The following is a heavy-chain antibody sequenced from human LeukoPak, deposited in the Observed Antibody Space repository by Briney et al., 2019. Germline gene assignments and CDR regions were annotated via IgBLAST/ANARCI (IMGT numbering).Heavy chain of an antibody. CDR2: INPSGGST. Sequence: ASVKVSCKASGYTFTSYYMHWVRQAPGQGLEWMGIINPSGGSTSYAQKFQGRVTMTRDTSTGTVYMELSSLRSEDTAVYYCASSTVTTNGDYWGQGTLVTVSS. V-gene: IGHV1-46*01. CDR1: GYTFTSYY. J-gene: IGHJ4*02. CDR3: ASSTVTTNGDY. D-gene: IGHD4-17*01.